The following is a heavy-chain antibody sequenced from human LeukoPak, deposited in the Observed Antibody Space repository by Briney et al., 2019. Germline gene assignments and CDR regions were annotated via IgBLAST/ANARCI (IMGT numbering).Heavy chain of an antibody. CDR2: IYTSGST. D-gene: IGHD3-22*01. CDR3: ARNYDSSGYSSYYFDY. V-gene: IGHV4-4*07. CDR1: GGSISGYY. J-gene: IGHJ4*02. Sequence: SETVSLTCTVSGGSISGYYCSWIRQPAGQGLEWIGRIYTSGSTNYNPSLKSRVTMSVDTSKNQFPLKLSSVTAADTAVYYCARNYDSSGYSSYYFDYWGQGTLVTVSS.